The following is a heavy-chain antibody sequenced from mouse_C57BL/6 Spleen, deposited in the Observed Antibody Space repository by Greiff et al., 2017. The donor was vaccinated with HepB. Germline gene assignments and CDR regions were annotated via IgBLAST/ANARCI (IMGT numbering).Heavy chain of an antibody. CDR3: ARHPYYYGSSYEGWAMDY. D-gene: IGHD1-1*01. Sequence: DVQLVESGGGLVQPGGSLKLSCAASGFTFSDYYMYWVRQTPEKRLEWVAYISNGGGSTYYPDTVKGRFTISRDNAKNTLYLQMSRLKSEDTAMYYCARHPYYYGSSYEGWAMDYWGQGTSVTVSS. CDR1: GFTFSDYY. J-gene: IGHJ4*01. CDR2: ISNGGGST. V-gene: IGHV5-12*01.